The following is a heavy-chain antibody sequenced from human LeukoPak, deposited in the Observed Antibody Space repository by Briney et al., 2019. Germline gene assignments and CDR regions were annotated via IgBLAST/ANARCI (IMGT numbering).Heavy chain of an antibody. CDR3: TRSLFSKNWFDL. J-gene: IGHJ5*02. CDR1: GLTFGDYA. CDR2: IRSKAYGGTA. D-gene: IGHD4-11*01. V-gene: IGHV3-49*04. Sequence: GGSLRLSCTASGLTFGDYAMTWVRQAPGKGLEWVGSIRSKAYGGTAEYAASVKGRFTISRDDSTSIAYLQMNSLTTEDTAVYYCTRSLFSKNWFDLWGQGTLVTVSS.